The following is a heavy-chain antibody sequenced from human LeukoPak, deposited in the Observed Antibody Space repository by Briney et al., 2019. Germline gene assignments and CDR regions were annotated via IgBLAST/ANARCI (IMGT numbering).Heavy chain of an antibody. Sequence: QSGGSLRLSCAASGFTFSSYAMSWVRQAPGKGLEWVSTISAGGGSTYYADSVKGRFTISRDNSKNTLYLQMNSLRAEDTAIYYCAKVLELRLNYYYGMDVWGQGTTVTVSS. J-gene: IGHJ6*02. CDR3: AKVLELRLNYYYGMDV. CDR1: GFTFSSYA. D-gene: IGHD1-7*01. V-gene: IGHV3-23*01. CDR2: ISAGGGST.